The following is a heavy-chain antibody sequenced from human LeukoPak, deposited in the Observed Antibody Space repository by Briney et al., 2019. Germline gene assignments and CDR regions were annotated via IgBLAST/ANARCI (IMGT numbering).Heavy chain of an antibody. D-gene: IGHD2-15*01. V-gene: IGHV4-59*01. J-gene: IGHJ6*03. CDR3: ARTPRGYCSGGSCCHPYYYYYYMDV. CDR1: GGSISSYY. Sequence: PSETLSLTCTVSGGSISSYYWSWIRQPPGKGLEWIGYIYYSGSTNYNPSLKSRVTISVDTSKNQFSLKLSSVTAADTAVYYCARTPRGYCSGGSCCHPYYYYYYMDVWGKGTTVTVSS. CDR2: IYYSGST.